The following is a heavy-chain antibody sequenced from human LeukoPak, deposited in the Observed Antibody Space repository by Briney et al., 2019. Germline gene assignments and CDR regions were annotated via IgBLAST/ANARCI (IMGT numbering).Heavy chain of an antibody. CDR2: IYTSGST. Sequence: PSETLSLTCTVSGGSISSGSYYWSWIRQPAGKGLEWIGRIYTSGSTNYNPSLKSRVTISVDTSKNQFSLKLSSVTAADTAVYYCARGVIVVVPAAAGWFDPWGQGTLVTVSS. D-gene: IGHD2-2*01. V-gene: IGHV4-61*02. CDR1: GGSISSGSYY. CDR3: ARGVIVVVPAAAGWFDP. J-gene: IGHJ5*02.